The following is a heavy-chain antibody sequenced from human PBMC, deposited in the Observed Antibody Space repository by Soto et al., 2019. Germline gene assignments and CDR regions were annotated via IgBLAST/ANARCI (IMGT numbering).Heavy chain of an antibody. CDR2: IIPIFGTA. V-gene: IGHV1-69*13. Sequence: SVKVSCKASGGTFSSYAISWVRQAPGQGLEWMGGIIPIFGTANYAQKFQGRVTITADESTSTAYMELGSLRSEDTAVYYCARVGVDTAVGWFDPWGQGTLVTVSS. J-gene: IGHJ5*02. CDR1: GGTFSSYA. D-gene: IGHD5-18*01. CDR3: ARVGVDTAVGWFDP.